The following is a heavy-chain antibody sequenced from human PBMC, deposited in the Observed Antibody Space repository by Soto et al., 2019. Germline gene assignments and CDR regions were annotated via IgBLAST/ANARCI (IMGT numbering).Heavy chain of an antibody. CDR3: ATRTDYYYGSGSLGGMDV. J-gene: IGHJ6*02. CDR2: IYYSGST. CDR1: GGSISSGSYY. D-gene: IGHD3-10*01. V-gene: IGHV4-31*03. Sequence: QVQLQESGPGLVKPSQTLSLTCTVSGGSISSGSYYWSWIRQLPGKGLEWIGYIYYSGSTYYNPSLKSRVTISVDTSKNLFSLKLNSVTAADTAVYYCATRTDYYYGSGSLGGMDVWGQGTTVTVSS.